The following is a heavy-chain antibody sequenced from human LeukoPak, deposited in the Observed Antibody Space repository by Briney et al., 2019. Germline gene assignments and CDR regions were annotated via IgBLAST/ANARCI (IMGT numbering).Heavy chain of an antibody. CDR1: GGTFSSYA. CDR2: TIPILGIA. V-gene: IGHV1-69*04. CDR3: ASASTVTTPIVY. Sequence: SVKVSCKASGGTFSSYAISWVRQAPGQGLEWMGRTIPILGIANYAQKFQGRVTITADKSTSTAYMELSSLRSEDTAVYYCASASTVTTPIVYWGQGTLVTVSS. D-gene: IGHD4-17*01. J-gene: IGHJ4*02.